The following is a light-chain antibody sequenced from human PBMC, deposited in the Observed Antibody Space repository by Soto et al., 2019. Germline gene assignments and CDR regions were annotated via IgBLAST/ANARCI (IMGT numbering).Light chain of an antibody. CDR3: SSYTNNSTLV. V-gene: IGLV2-14*01. Sequence: LTQPPSVSGSPGQSITISCTATSSDVDGYNYVSWYQQYPGKAPKLMIYEVFNRPSGVSNRFSGSKSGNTASLIISGLQAEDEADYYCSSYTNNSTLVFGGGTKLTVL. CDR2: EVF. CDR1: SSDVDGYNY. J-gene: IGLJ2*01.